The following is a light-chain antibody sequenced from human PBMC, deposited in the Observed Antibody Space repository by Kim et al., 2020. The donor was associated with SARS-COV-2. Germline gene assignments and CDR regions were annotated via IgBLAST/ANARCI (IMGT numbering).Light chain of an antibody. J-gene: IGLJ2*01. V-gene: IGLV2-14*03. CDR3: SSYTSSSTVV. CDR1: SSDVGGYNY. Sequence: QSALTQPASVSGSPGQSITISCTGTSSDVGGYNYVSWYQQHPGKAPKLMIYDVSNRPSGVSNRFSCSKSGNTASLPITGLQAEDEADYYCSSYTSSSTVVFGGGTQLTVL. CDR2: DVS.